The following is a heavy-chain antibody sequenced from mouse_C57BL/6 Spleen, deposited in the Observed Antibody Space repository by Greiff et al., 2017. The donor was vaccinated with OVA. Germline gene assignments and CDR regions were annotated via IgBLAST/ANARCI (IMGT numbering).Heavy chain of an antibody. CDR2: IDPSDSYT. J-gene: IGHJ3*01. V-gene: IGHV1-69*01. CDR3: AREGTRGGSWFAY. CDR1: GYTFTSYW. D-gene: IGHD3-2*02. Sequence: QVQLQQPGAELVMPGASVKLSCKASGYTFTSYWMHWVKQRPGPGLEWIGEIDPSDSYTNYNQKFKGKSTLTVDKSSSTAYMQLSSLTSEDSAVYYCAREGTRGGSWFAYWGQGTLVTVSA.